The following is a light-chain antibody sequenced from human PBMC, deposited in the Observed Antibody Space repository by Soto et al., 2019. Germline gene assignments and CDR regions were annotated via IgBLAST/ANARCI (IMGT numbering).Light chain of an antibody. CDR2: GAS. CDR1: RSVSAS. J-gene: IGKJ4*01. V-gene: IGKV3-15*01. Sequence: EIVMTQSPATLSVSPVERATLTCRASRSVSASLAWYQLKPGQAPRLLIYGASTRATGIPARFSGSGSGTEFTLTISSLQSEDFAVYYCQQYNNWPLTFGGGTKVDI. CDR3: QQYNNWPLT.